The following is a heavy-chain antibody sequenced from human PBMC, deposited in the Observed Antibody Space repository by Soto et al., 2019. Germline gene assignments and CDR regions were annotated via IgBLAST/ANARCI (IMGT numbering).Heavy chain of an antibody. J-gene: IGHJ4*02. Sequence: EVQLVESGGGLVQPGGSLRLSCAASGFTFSRDWMHWVRQSPGKGLVWVSRIKGDGTITNYADSVKRRFTTSRDNAKNTVYLQLNSLTTEDTAVYYCARGGLGNYYNDYWGQGTLVTVSS. CDR3: ARGGLGNYYNDY. CDR1: GFTFSRDW. D-gene: IGHD3-10*01. V-gene: IGHV3-74*01. CDR2: IKGDGTIT.